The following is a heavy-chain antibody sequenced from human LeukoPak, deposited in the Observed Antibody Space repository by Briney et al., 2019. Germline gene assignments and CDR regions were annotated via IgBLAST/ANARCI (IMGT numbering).Heavy chain of an antibody. CDR2: IYYSGST. D-gene: IGHD6-19*01. CDR1: GGSISSSSYY. V-gene: IGHV4-39*07. J-gene: IGHJ4*02. Sequence: PSETLSLTCTVSGGSISSSSYYWGWIRQPPGKGLEWIGSIYYSGSTYYNPSLESRVTISVDTSKNQFSLKLSSVTAADTAVYYCARVVPQWLAIDYWGQGTLVTVSS. CDR3: ARVVPQWLAIDY.